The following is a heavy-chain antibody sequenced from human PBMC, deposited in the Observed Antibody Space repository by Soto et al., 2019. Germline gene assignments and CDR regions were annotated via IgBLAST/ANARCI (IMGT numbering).Heavy chain of an antibody. V-gene: IGHV1-69*06. CDR2: IIPIFGTA. Sequence: SVKVSCKASGGTFSSYAISWVRQAPGQGLEWMGGIIPIFGTANYAQKFQGRVTITADKSTSTAYMELSSLRSEDTAVYYCAADLWLDTYLFDYWGQGXLVTVYS. CDR1: GGTFSSYA. J-gene: IGHJ4*02. CDR3: AADLWLDTYLFDY. D-gene: IGHD3-10*01.